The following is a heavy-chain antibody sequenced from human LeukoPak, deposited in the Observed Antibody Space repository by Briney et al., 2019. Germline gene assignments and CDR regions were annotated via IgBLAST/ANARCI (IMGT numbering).Heavy chain of an antibody. V-gene: IGHV1-69*13. D-gene: IGHD3-22*01. Sequence: ASVKVSCKASGGTFTSYAISWVRQAPGQGLGWMGGIIPIFGTANYAQKFQGRVTITADESTSTAYMELSSLRSEDTAVYYCASAPYYYDSSGYSLGGMDVWGQGTTVTVSS. J-gene: IGHJ6*02. CDR3: ASAPYYYDSSGYSLGGMDV. CDR1: GGTFTSYA. CDR2: IIPIFGTA.